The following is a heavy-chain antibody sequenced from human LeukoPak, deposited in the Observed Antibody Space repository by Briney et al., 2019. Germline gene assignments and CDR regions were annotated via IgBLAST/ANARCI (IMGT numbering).Heavy chain of an antibody. CDR3: ARRHLIGNGYFDH. J-gene: IGHJ4*02. CDR1: GYAFTNYG. D-gene: IGHD1-1*01. CDR2: ISTFNGNT. Sequence: VASVKVFCKASGYAFTNYGVGWLRLAPGQGLQWLGWISTFNGNTNYAQIVQDRVTMTTDTSTNTAYLELRSLRSDDTAVYYCARRHLIGNGYFDHWGQGTLVTVSS. V-gene: IGHV1-18*01.